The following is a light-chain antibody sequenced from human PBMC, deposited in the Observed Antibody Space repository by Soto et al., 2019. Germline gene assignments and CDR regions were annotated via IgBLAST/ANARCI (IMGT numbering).Light chain of an antibody. J-gene: IGLJ2*01. CDR2: DVN. CDR3: CSYAGNYTPDVI. V-gene: IGLV2-11*01. CDR1: SNDVGGYNY. Sequence: QSALTQPRSVSGSPGQSVTISCTGTSNDVGGYNYVSWYQQLPGEAPKLMIYDVNKRPSGVPDRFSGSKSGNTASLTISGLQAEDEADYYCCSYAGNYTPDVIFGGGTKVTVL.